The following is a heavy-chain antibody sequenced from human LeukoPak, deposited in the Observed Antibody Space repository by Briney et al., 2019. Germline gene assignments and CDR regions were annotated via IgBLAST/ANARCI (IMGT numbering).Heavy chain of an antibody. V-gene: IGHV4-59*08. CDR3: ARNRGISGYDLSVGY. Sequence: PSETLSVTCTVSGGSISSYYWSWIRQPPGKGLEWIGYIYYSGSTNYNPSLKSRVTISVDSSKNQFSLKLRSVTAADTAVYYCARNRGISGYDLSVGYWGQGTLVTVSS. CDR2: IYYSGST. D-gene: IGHD5-12*01. CDR1: GGSISSYY. J-gene: IGHJ4*02.